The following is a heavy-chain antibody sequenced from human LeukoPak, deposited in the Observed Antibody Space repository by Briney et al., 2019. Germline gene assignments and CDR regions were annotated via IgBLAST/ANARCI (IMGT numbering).Heavy chain of an antibody. J-gene: IGHJ4*02. CDR2: IYYSGST. CDR1: GGSISSSSYY. CDR3: ARVSHRDRSGYSSSWYSRNGNSPFDY. Sequence: SETLSLTCTVSGGSISSSSYYWGWIRQPPGKGLEWIGSIYYSGSTYYNPSLKSRVTISVDTSKNQFSLKLSSVTAADTAVYYCARVSHRDRSGYSSSWYSRNGNSPFDYWGQGTLVTVSS. V-gene: IGHV4-39*07. D-gene: IGHD6-13*01.